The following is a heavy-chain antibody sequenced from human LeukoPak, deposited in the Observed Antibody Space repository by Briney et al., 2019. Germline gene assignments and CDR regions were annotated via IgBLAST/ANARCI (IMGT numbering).Heavy chain of an antibody. CDR3: ARAPEMIVVVRGGNFDY. D-gene: IGHD3-22*01. CDR1: GGSISSSSYY. V-gene: IGHV4-39*01. CDR2: IYYSGST. Sequence: SETLSLTCTVSGGSISSSSYYWGWIRQPPGKGLEWIGSIYYSGSTYYNPSLKSRVTISVDTSKNQFSLKLSSVTAADTAVYYCARAPEMIVVVRGGNFDYWGQGTWSPSPQ. J-gene: IGHJ4*02.